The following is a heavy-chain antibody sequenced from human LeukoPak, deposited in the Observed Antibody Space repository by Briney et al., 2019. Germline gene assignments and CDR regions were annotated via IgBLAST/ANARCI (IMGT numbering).Heavy chain of an antibody. V-gene: IGHV3-7*01. CDR2: IKQDGSEK. CDR1: GVTLSTYA. J-gene: IGHJ4*02. Sequence: GGSLRLSCAASGVTLSTYAMSWARQAPGKGLEWVANIKQDGSEKYYVDSVKGRFTISRDNAKNSLYLQMNSLRAEDTAVYYCARAGETYYYDSSGLDYWGQGTLVTVSS. CDR3: ARAGETYYYDSSGLDY. D-gene: IGHD3-22*01.